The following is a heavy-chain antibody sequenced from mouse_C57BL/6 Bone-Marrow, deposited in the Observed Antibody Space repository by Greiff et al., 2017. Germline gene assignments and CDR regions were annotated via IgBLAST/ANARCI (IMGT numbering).Heavy chain of an antibody. CDR2: IYPGVGDT. D-gene: IGHD2-10*02. J-gene: IGHJ1*03. CDR1: GYAFSSYW. Sequence: VKLQESGAELVKPGASVKISCKASGYAFSSYWMNWVKQRPGKGLEWIGQIYPGVGDTNYNGKFKGKATLTADKSSSTAYMQLSSLTSEDSAVYFCARWYGYWYVDVWGTGTTVTVSS. CDR3: ARWYGYWYVDV. V-gene: IGHV1-80*01.